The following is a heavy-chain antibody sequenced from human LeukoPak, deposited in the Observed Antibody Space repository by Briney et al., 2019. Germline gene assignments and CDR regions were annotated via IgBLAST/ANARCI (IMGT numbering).Heavy chain of an antibody. CDR2: ISTNGGST. Sequence: QPGGSLRLSCAASGFTFSSYAMYWVRQAPGKGLEYVSAISTNGGSTYYANSVKGRFTISRDNSKNTLYLQMGSLRAEDMAAYYCAGGSSWYRGIDYWGQGTLVTVSS. CDR3: AGGSSWYRGIDY. V-gene: IGHV3-64*01. J-gene: IGHJ4*02. D-gene: IGHD6-13*01. CDR1: GFTFSSYA.